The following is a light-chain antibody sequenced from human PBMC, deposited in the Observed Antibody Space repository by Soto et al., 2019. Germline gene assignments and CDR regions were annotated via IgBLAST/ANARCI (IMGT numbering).Light chain of an antibody. V-gene: IGKV3-11*01. Sequence: IVLTQSPATLSLSPGESATLSCRASQNVSTYLAWYQQKPGQGPRLLIYNASTRATGIPARLSGRGSGTDFTLTISSLEREDFAVYYCHQRRNLLTFGGGTKVDI. CDR1: QNVSTY. CDR2: NAS. J-gene: IGKJ4*01. CDR3: HQRRNLLT.